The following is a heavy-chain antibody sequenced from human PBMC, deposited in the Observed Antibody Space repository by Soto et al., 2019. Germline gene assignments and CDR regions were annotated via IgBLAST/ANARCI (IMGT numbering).Heavy chain of an antibody. D-gene: IGHD6-6*01. V-gene: IGHV4-31*03. CDR2: IYYSGST. Sequence: SESLSLTCTVSGGSISSGGDYWSWIRQHPGKGLEWIGYIYYSGSTYYNPSLKSRVTISVDTSKNQFSLELSSLRSEDTAVYYCARAPGGYSSSSEVPWFDPWGQGTLVTVSS. CDR3: ARAPGGYSSSSEVPWFDP. J-gene: IGHJ5*02. CDR1: GGSISSGGDY.